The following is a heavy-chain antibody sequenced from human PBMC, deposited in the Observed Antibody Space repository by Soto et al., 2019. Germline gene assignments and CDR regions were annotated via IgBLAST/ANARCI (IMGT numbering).Heavy chain of an antibody. CDR2: INPSGGST. V-gene: IGHV1-46*01. Sequence: ASVKVSCKASRYTFTSYYMHWVRQAPGQGLEWMGIINPSGGSTSYAQKFQGRVTMTRDTSTSTVYMELSSLRSEDTAVYYCARSIVVVTALDYWGQGTLVTVSS. CDR1: RYTFTSYY. CDR3: ARSIVVVTALDY. J-gene: IGHJ4*02. D-gene: IGHD2-21*02.